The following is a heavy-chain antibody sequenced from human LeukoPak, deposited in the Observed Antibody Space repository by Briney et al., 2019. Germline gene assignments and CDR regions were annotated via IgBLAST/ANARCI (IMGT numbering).Heavy chain of an antibody. D-gene: IGHD2-21*02. CDR3: TRGKPETVFDS. CDR1: GGSISSYY. Sequence: SETLSLTCTVSGGSISSYYWSWIRQPPGKGLEWIGYIYYSGSTNYNPSLKSRVTISVDTSKKQFSLKVTSVTAADTAVYYCTRGKPETVFDSWGQGTLVTVSS. V-gene: IGHV4-59*12. J-gene: IGHJ4*02. CDR2: IYYSGST.